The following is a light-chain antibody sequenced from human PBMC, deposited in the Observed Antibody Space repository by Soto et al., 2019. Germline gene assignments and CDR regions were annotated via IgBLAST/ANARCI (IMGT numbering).Light chain of an antibody. CDR2: SNN. CDR1: SSNIGSNT. J-gene: IGLJ1*01. Sequence: QSVLTQPPSASGTPGQRVTISCSGSSSNIGSNTVNWYRQLPGTAPKLLIYSNNQRPSGVPDRFSGSKSGTSASLAISGLQSEDGADYYCAAWDDSLNGPVFGTGTKVTVL. V-gene: IGLV1-44*01. CDR3: AAWDDSLNGPV.